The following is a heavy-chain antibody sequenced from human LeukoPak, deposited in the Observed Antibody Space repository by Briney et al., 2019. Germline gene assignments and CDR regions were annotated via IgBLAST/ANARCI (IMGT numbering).Heavy chain of an antibody. Sequence: GGSLRLSCAASGFTISSYSMNWVRLAPGKGLEWVSYISSSSTNIYYADSVKGRFTISRDNAKNSLCLQMNSLRAEDTAVYYCASGSRRFDYWGQGTLVTVSS. D-gene: IGHD5-12*01. CDR1: GFTISSYS. CDR3: ASGSRRFDY. V-gene: IGHV3-48*01. CDR2: ISSSSTNI. J-gene: IGHJ4*02.